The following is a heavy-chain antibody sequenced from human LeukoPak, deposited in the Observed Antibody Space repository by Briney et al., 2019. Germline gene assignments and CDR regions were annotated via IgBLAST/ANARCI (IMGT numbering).Heavy chain of an antibody. CDR2: IYYSGST. Sequence: SETLSLTCTVSGYSISSGYYWGWIRQPPGKGLEWIGSIYYSGSTYYNPSLKSRVTISVDTSKNQFSLKLSSVTAADTAVYYCARDITGSFDYWGQGNLVTVSS. V-gene: IGHV4-38-2*02. CDR3: ARDITGSFDY. CDR1: GYSISSGYY. J-gene: IGHJ4*02. D-gene: IGHD1-14*01.